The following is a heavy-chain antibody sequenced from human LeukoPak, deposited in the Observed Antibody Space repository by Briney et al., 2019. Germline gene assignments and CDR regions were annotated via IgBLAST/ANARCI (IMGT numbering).Heavy chain of an antibody. CDR3: ARDEGDIVVVRAAIRKGKNWFHP. CDR1: GGSISSSSYY. J-gene: IGHJ5*02. CDR2: IYYSGST. Sequence: SETLSLTCTVSGGSISSSSYYWGWIHPPPGKWLEWVVSIYYSGSTYSNPSLKSRVTISVATSKSQFSMKLSSVPAADKAVYYCARDEGDIVVVRAAIRKGKNWFHPWGEGTLVSVSS. D-gene: IGHD2-2*01. V-gene: IGHV4-39*07.